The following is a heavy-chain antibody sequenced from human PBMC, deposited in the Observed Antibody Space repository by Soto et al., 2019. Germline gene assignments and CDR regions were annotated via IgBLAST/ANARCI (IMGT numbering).Heavy chain of an antibody. CDR1: GGTFSSYA. CDR2: IIPMFGTA. D-gene: IGHD2-2*01. V-gene: IGHV1-69*12. CDR3: ASQGYCISTSCPNYYYGMDV. Sequence: QVQLVQSGAEVKKPGSSVKVSCKASGGTFSSYAISWVRQAPGQGLEWMGGIIPMFGTADYAQKFQGRVTLTADESTSTAYMELSSLRSEDTAVYYCASQGYCISTSCPNYYYGMDVWGQGTTVTVSS. J-gene: IGHJ6*02.